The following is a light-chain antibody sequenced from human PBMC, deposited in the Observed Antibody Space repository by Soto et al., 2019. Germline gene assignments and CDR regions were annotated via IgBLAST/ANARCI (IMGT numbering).Light chain of an antibody. CDR3: ATWDDRRKGV. CDR1: TSTIEIHS. J-gene: IGLJ1*01. CDR2: TIN. Sequence: QSVLPQPPSASGTPGQWIIISCSGRTSTIEIHSVNWFQQVPGTAPRLIILTINQRPSGVPDRFSGSKSGASASLAISGLQSEDEATYYCATWDDRRKGVFGTGTKVTVL. V-gene: IGLV1-44*01.